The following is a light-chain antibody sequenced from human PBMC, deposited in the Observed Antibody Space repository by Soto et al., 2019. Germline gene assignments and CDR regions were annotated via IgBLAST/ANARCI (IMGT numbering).Light chain of an antibody. CDR2: DVS. CDR1: SSDVGNYNL. CDR3: CSYAGDSYV. V-gene: IGLV2-23*02. J-gene: IGLJ1*01. Sequence: QSVLTQPASVSGSPGQSITISCTGTSSDVGNYNLVSWYQQHPGKAPKLMIYDVSKRPSGVSNRFSGSKSGNTAFLTISGLQADDEADYYCCSYAGDSYVFGTGTKVTVL.